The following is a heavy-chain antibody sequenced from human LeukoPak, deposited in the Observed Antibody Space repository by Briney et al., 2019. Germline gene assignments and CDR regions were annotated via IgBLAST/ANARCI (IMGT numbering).Heavy chain of an antibody. D-gene: IGHD5-24*01. V-gene: IGHV4-34*01. CDR1: GGSFSGYY. Sequence: SEPLTLTWAVDGGSFSGYYWSWIRQPPGKGLEWIGEITHSGSTTYNPSLKSRFTISVDTSKNQFSLQLSSVTAADTAVYFCARLRAHAYNYGFDYWGQGALVTASS. CDR3: ARLRAHAYNYGFDY. J-gene: IGHJ4*02. CDR2: ITHSGST.